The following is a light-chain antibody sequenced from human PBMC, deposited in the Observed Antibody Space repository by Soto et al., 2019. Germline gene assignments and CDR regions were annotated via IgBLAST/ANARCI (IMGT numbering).Light chain of an antibody. Sequence: QSALTQPASVSGSPGQSITISCTATGSDLGSYNVVSWYQQHPGKAPKLMIYEDTKRPSGVSNRFSGSESGNTASLTISGLQAEDEAEYFCCSYVGSYTWVFGGGTKVTVL. J-gene: IGLJ3*02. V-gene: IGLV2-23*01. CDR2: EDT. CDR3: CSYVGSYTWV. CDR1: GSDLGSYNV.